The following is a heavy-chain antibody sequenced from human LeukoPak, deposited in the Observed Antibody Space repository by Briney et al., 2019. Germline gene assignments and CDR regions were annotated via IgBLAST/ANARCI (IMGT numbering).Heavy chain of an antibody. Sequence: SETLSLTCTVSGGSISSSSYYWGWIRQPAGKGLEWIGRIYTGGSTNYNPSLKSRVTMSVDTSKNQFSLKLSSVTAADTAVYYCARGYSSSWYYYGMDVWGQGTTVTVSS. CDR2: IYTGGST. CDR3: ARGYSSSWYYYGMDV. J-gene: IGHJ6*02. D-gene: IGHD6-13*01. V-gene: IGHV4-61*02. CDR1: GGSISSSSYY.